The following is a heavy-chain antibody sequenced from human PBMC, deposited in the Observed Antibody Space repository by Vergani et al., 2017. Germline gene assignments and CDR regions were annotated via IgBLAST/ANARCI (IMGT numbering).Heavy chain of an antibody. D-gene: IGHD2-21*02. J-gene: IGHJ6*02. V-gene: IGHV3-48*04. CDR2: ISSSGSTI. CDR1: GFTFSACP. CDR3: AGEACGGGCYPCYYYGMDV. Sequence: EVQLLQSGGGVIQPGGSVRLPCAASGFTFSACPMTWVRQAPGKGLEWVSYISSSGSTIYYAGSVKGRFTISRDNAKNSLYLQMNSLRAEDAAVYYCAGEACGGGCYPCYYYGMDVWGQGTTVTVSS.